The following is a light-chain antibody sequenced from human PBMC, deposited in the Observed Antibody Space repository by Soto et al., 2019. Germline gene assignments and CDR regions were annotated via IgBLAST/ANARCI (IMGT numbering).Light chain of an antibody. J-gene: IGKJ4*01. Sequence: AIRMTQSPYSLSASTGDRDTITCRASQGISSYLAWYQQKPGKAPKLLIYAASTLQSGVPSRFSGSGSGTDFTLTISCLQSEDFATYYCQQYYSYPLTFGGGTKVEIK. CDR3: QQYYSYPLT. CDR1: QGISSY. CDR2: AAS. V-gene: IGKV1-8*01.